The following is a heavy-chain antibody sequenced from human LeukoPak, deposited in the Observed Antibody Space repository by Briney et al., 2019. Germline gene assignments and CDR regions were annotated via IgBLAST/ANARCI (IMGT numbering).Heavy chain of an antibody. CDR3: AREAWDLTGRAPVI. J-gene: IGHJ4*02. V-gene: IGHV3-33*08. CDR2: IRYDGTEK. D-gene: IGHD1-14*01. Sequence: GGSLRLSCAASGFTFSSYAMSWVRQAPGKGLEWVATIRYDGTEKHYAEFLTGRFTVSRDNSKNTLYLEMNSLRAEDTAVYYCAREAWDLTGRAPVIWGQGTRVTVSS. CDR1: GFTFSSYA.